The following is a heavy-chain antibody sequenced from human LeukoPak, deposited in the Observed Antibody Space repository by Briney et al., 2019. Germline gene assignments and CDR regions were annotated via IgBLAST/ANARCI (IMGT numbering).Heavy chain of an antibody. CDR3: ARVIAAAGWFDP. D-gene: IGHD6-13*01. Sequence: GASVKVSCKASGGTFSSYAISWVRQAPGQGLEWVGGIIPIFGTANYAQKFQGRVTITADKSTSTAYMELSSLRSEDTAVYYCARVIAAAGWFDPWGQGTLVTVSS. CDR1: GGTFSSYA. J-gene: IGHJ5*02. V-gene: IGHV1-69*06. CDR2: IIPIFGTA.